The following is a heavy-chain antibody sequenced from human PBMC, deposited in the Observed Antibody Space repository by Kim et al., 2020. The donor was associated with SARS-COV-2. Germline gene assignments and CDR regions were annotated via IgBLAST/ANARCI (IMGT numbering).Heavy chain of an antibody. V-gene: IGHV3-30*01. CDR3: AGGVGSSGLMGGWFDP. J-gene: IGHJ5*02. D-gene: IGHD6-19*01. Sequence: VKGRFTRSRDNSKNTLYLQLNSLRAEDTAVYYCAGGVGSSGLMGGWFDPWGQGTLVTVSS.